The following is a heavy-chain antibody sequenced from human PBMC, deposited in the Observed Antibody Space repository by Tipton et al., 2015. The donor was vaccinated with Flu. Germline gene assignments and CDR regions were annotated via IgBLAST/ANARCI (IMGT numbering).Heavy chain of an antibody. D-gene: IGHD5-18*01. CDR2: ISSSSSTI. Sequence: SLRLSCAASGFIFSSYEMNWVRQAPGKGLEWISYISSSSSTIYYADSVKGRFIISRDNAKNSLYLQMNSLKDEDTAVYYCARDLGYMYGQSAEYFQHWGQGTLVTVSS. CDR3: ARDLGYMYGQSAEYFQH. V-gene: IGHV3-48*02. J-gene: IGHJ1*01. CDR1: GFIFSSYE.